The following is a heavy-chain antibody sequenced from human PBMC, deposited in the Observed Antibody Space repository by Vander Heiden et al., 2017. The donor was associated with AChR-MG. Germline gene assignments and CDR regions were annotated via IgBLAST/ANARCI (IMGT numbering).Heavy chain of an antibody. Sequence: EVQLVESGGGLVQPGRSLRLSCAASGFTFDDYAMHWVRQAPGKGLEWVSGISWNSGSIGYADSVKGRFTISRDNAKNSLYLQMNSLRAEDTALYYCAKVVGGDWRYDAFDIWGQGTMVTVSS. CDR1: GFTFDDYA. CDR3: AKVVGGDWRYDAFDI. CDR2: ISWNSGSI. V-gene: IGHV3-9*01. J-gene: IGHJ3*02. D-gene: IGHD2-21*02.